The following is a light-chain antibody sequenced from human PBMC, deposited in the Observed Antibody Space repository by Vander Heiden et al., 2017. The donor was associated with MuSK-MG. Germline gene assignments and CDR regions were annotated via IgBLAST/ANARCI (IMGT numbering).Light chain of an antibody. Sequence: QSVLTQPPSVSGAPGQRVTISCTGSSSNIGAGYDVHWYQQLPGTAPKLRIYSDSNRPSGVPDRFSGSKSGTSASLAITGLQAEDDADYYCQSFDSSLRVLFGGGTKLTV. J-gene: IGLJ2*01. V-gene: IGLV1-40*01. CDR3: QSFDSSLRVL. CDR1: SSNIGAGYD. CDR2: SDS.